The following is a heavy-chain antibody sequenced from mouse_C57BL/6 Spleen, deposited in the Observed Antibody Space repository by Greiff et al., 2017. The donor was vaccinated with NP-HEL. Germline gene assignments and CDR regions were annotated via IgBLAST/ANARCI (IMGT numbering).Heavy chain of an antibody. CDR3: ARGEGYYGSSYDY. CDR1: GYSITSGYY. J-gene: IGHJ2*01. V-gene: IGHV3-6*01. CDR2: ISYDGSN. D-gene: IGHD1-1*01. Sequence: VQLKESGPGLVKPSQSLSLTCSVTGYSITSGYYWNWIRQFPGNKLEWMGYISYDGSNNYNPSLKNRISITRDTSKNQFFLKLNSVTTEDTATYYCARGEGYYGSSYDYWGQGTTLTVSS.